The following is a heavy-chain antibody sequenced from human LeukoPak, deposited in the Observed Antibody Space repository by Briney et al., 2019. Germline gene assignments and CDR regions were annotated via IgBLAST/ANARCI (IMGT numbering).Heavy chain of an antibody. D-gene: IGHD5-12*01. Sequence: GASVKVSCKASGYTFTSYYMHWVRQAPGQGLEWMGIINPSGGSTSYAQKFQGRVTMTRDMSTSTVYMELSSVTAAGTAVYYCARGRGYSGYDLRYYFDYWGQGTLVTVSS. J-gene: IGHJ4*02. V-gene: IGHV1-46*01. CDR2: INPSGGST. CDR1: GYTFTSYY. CDR3: ARGRGYSGYDLRYYFDY.